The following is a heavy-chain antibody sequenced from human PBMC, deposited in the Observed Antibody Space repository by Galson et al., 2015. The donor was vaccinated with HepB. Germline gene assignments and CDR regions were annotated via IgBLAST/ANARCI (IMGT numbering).Heavy chain of an antibody. Sequence: SETLSLTCTVSGGSISSSSYYWGWIRQPPGKGLEWIGSIYYSGSTYYNPSLKSRVTISVDTSKNQFSLKLSSVTAADTAVYYCARAYSSGWYRTFDYWGQGTLVTVSS. CDR1: GGSISSSSYY. V-gene: IGHV4-39*01. D-gene: IGHD6-19*01. CDR2: IYYSGST. J-gene: IGHJ4*02. CDR3: ARAYSSGWYRTFDY.